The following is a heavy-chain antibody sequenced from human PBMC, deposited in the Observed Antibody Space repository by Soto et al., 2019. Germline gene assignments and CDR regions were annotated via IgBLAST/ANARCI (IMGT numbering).Heavy chain of an antibody. CDR2: IYYSGST. Sequence: TLSLTCTVSGGSISSGGYYWSWIRQHPGKGLEWIGYIYYSGSTYYNPSLKSRVTISVDTSKNQFSLKLSSVTAADTAVYYCARSGILTGYYGLYYYYGMDVWGQGTTVTVSS. V-gene: IGHV4-31*03. J-gene: IGHJ6*02. D-gene: IGHD3-9*01. CDR1: GGSISSGGYY. CDR3: ARSGILTGYYGLYYYYGMDV.